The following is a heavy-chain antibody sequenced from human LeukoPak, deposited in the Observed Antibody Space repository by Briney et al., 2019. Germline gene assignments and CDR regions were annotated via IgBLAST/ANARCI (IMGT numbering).Heavy chain of an antibody. J-gene: IGHJ6*02. CDR3: ARGAAGTTPDYYYFGLDV. CDR1: GYRSTDYL. Sequence: GESLKMSCQGSGYRSTDYLIGWLRQMLGKGLEWMGIIYPVDPDTRYSPSFQGQVTISADKSINTAHLQWSILKASDTAMYYCARGAAGTTPDYYYFGLDVWAKGPRSESP. D-gene: IGHD1-7*01. V-gene: IGHV5-51*01. CDR2: IYPVDPDT.